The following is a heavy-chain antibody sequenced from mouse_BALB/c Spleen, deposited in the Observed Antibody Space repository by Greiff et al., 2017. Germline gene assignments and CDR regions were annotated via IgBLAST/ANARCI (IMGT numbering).Heavy chain of an antibody. CDR2: SRNKANDYTT. Sequence: EVKLMESGGGLVQPGGSLRLSCATSGFTFSDFYMEWVRQPPGKRLEWIAASRNKANDYTTEYSASVKGRFIVSRDTSQSILYLQMNALRAEDTAIYDCARDALGIQELLRLRFAYWGQGTLVTVSA. CDR1: GFTFSDFY. D-gene: IGHD1-2*01. V-gene: IGHV7-1*02. CDR3: ARDALGIQELLRLRFAY. J-gene: IGHJ3*01.